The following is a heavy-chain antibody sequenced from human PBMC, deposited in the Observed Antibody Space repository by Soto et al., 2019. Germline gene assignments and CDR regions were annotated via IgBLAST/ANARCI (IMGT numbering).Heavy chain of an antibody. V-gene: IGHV4-59*01. CDR2: IYYSGST. Sequence: PSETLSLTCTVSGGSISSYSWTWIRQPPGKGLEWIGYIYYSGSTDYNPSHKSRVTMSVDTSKNQFSLKLNSVTAADTAVYYCARDTDRRDASFDYWGQGTLVTVS. CDR3: ARDTDRRDASFDY. J-gene: IGHJ4*02. CDR1: GGSISSYS. D-gene: IGHD3-16*02.